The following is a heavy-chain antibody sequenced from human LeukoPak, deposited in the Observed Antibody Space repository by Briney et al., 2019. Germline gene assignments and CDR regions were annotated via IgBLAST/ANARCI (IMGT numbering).Heavy chain of an antibody. CDR2: LYSAGNT. V-gene: IGHV3-66*02. CDR3: ARAREYLAIDY. CDR1: GFTVSSNY. Sequence: GGSLRLSCAASGFTVSSNYMNWVRQAPGKGLEWVSVLYSAGNTFYADSVRGRFTISRDNSKNTLYLQMNSLRPEDTAVYYCARAREYLAIDYWGQGTLVTVSS. J-gene: IGHJ4*02. D-gene: IGHD2/OR15-2a*01.